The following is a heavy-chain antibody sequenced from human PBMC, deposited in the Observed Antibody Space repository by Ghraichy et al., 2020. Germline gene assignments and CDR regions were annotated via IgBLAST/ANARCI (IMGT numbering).Heavy chain of an antibody. CDR3: ARDYSTPGATPFDH. V-gene: IGHV3-20*04. D-gene: IGHD1-1*01. CDR1: GFKFADYG. J-gene: IGHJ4*02. Sequence: GGSLRLSCVVSGFKFADYGMSWVRQVPGKTLEWVADVNWNGAYTIYSDSVKGRFTISRDNAKNSLFLQMNKLRGEDTAFYYCARDYSTPGATPFDHWGQGVLVTVSA. CDR2: VNWNGAYT.